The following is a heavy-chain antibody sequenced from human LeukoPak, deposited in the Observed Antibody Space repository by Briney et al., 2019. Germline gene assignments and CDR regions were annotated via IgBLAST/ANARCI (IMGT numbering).Heavy chain of an antibody. J-gene: IGHJ3*02. D-gene: IGHD6-19*01. CDR3: ARAGRSGWPFDAFDI. CDR1: GSGYTFTAYY. Sequence: ASVKVSCKASGSGYTFTAYYMHWVRQAPGQGLEWMGWINPDGGDTKYAQKFQGRVTMTRDTSINTAYMEVSRLRSDDTAVYYCARAGRSGWPFDAFDIWGQGTVVTVSS. CDR2: INPDGGDT. V-gene: IGHV1-2*02.